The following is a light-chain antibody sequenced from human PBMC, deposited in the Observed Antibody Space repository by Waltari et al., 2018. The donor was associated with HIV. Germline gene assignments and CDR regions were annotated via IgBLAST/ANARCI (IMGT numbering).Light chain of an antibody. J-gene: IGLJ3*02. CDR3: ATWDDSLSGVL. Sequence: QSVLTQPPSASGTPGQRVTISCSGSSSNIGSNCVYWNHHLPGTAPKLLVYRNNQRPSGVPDRFSVSKSGTSASLAISGLLSEDEAEYYCATWDDSLSGVLFGGGTKLTVL. CDR1: SSNIGSNC. CDR2: RNN. V-gene: IGLV1-47*01.